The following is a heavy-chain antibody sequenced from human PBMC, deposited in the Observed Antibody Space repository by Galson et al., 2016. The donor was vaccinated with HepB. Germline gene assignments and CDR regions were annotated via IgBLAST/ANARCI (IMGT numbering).Heavy chain of an antibody. V-gene: IGHV3-23*01. CDR2: ISGSGGTT. CDR3: AKPHAGYTSGHGGVFDI. CDR1: GFTFSTSA. D-gene: IGHD6-19*01. J-gene: IGHJ3*02. Sequence: SLRLSCAASGFTFSTSAMSWVRQAPGKGLEWVSSISGSGGTTYYADSVKGRFTISRDNSKNTLYLQMNSLRAEDTAIYYCAKPHAGYTSGHGGVFDIWGQGTMVTVSS.